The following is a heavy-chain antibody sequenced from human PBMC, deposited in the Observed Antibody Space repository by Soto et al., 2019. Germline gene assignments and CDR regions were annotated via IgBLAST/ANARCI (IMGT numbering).Heavy chain of an antibody. CDR3: ARLLYGSGSWFDP. CDR1: GGSISSYY. CDR2: IYYSGST. V-gene: IGHV4-59*08. Sequence: SETLSLTCTVSGGSISSYYWSWIRQPPGKGLEWIGYIYYSGSTNYNPSLKSRVTISVDTSKNQFSLKLSSVTAADTAAYYCARLLYGSGSWFDPWGQGTLVTVSS. J-gene: IGHJ5*02. D-gene: IGHD3-10*01.